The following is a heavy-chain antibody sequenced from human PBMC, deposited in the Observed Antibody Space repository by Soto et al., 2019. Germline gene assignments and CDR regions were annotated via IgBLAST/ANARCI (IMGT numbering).Heavy chain of an antibody. D-gene: IGHD3-22*01. J-gene: IGHJ4*02. Sequence: GASVKVSWKASGYTLIMYYIHWMRQAPGQGLEWMGLINPSGGSTTYAQKFQGRVTMTRDTSTSTVYMDLSSLKSEDTAVYYCARSPYSSGYYYAIDYWGRGNQVTVSS. CDR3: ARSPYSSGYYYAIDY. CDR2: INPSGGST. V-gene: IGHV1-46*01. CDR1: GYTLIMYY.